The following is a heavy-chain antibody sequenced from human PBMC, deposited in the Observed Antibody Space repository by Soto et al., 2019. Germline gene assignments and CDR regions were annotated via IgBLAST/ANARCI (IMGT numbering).Heavy chain of an antibody. CDR1: GYTFTSYA. V-gene: IGHV1-3*01. Sequence: QVQLVQSGAEVKKPGASVKVSCKASGYTFTSYAMHWVRQAPGQRLEWMGWINDGNGNTKYSPKFQGRVTLTRDTSGSTAYMELRSLSSEETDVYSCASARVNMGLAVWGQGTTVTVS. J-gene: IGHJ6*02. CDR3: ASARVNMGLAV. D-gene: IGHD3-10*01. CDR2: INDGNGNT.